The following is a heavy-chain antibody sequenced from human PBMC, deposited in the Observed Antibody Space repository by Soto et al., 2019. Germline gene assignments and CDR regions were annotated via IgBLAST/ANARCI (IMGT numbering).Heavy chain of an antibody. J-gene: IGHJ1*01. CDR2: INPNSGGT. Sequence: ASVKVSCKASGYTFTGYYMHWVRQAPGQGLEWMGWINPNSGGTNYAQKFQGWVTMTRDTSISTAYMELSRLRSDDTAVYYCAREEIAAAGTGRAFEYFQHWGQGTLVTVSS. CDR3: AREEIAAAGTGRAFEYFQH. CDR1: GYTFTGYY. V-gene: IGHV1-2*04. D-gene: IGHD6-13*01.